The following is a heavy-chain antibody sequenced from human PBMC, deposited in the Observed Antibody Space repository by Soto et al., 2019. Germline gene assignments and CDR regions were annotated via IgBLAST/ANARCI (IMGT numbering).Heavy chain of an antibody. CDR3: AREPEHYNYGMDV. CDR2: IYPGDSDT. J-gene: IGHJ6*02. CDR1: GYSCTSYW. Sequence: GESLKISCKGSGYSCTSYWIGWVRQMPGKGLEWMGIIYPGDSDTRYSPSFQGQVTISADKSISTAYLQWSSLKASDTAMYYCAREPEHYNYGMDVWGQGTTVTVSS. V-gene: IGHV5-51*01.